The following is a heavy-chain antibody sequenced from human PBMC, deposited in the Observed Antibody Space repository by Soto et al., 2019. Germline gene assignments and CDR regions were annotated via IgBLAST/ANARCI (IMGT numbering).Heavy chain of an antibody. CDR3: AKGGGTWPFDY. CDR1: GFTFSSYA. Sequence: QTGGSLSLACAASGFTFSSYAMTWVRQAPGKGLEWVSTISNSGGSTYYADSVKGRFTISRGNSKNTLYLQMNSLRAEDTAVYYCAKGGGTWPFDYWGQGTLVTVSS. D-gene: IGHD3-3*01. J-gene: IGHJ4*02. V-gene: IGHV3-23*01. CDR2: ISNSGGST.